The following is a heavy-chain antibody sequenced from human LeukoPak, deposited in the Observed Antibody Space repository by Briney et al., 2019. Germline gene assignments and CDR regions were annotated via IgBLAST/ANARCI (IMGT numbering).Heavy chain of an antibody. J-gene: IGHJ4*02. CDR2: ISGSGGST. CDR3: AKDYYDSIYFDY. D-gene: IGHD3-22*01. Sequence: GGSLRLSCAASGFIFSSYAMNWGRQAPGKGLEWVSAISGSGGSTYYADSVKGRFTISRDNSKNTLYLQMNSLRAEDTAVYYCAKDYYDSIYFDYWGQGTLVTVSS. CDR1: GFIFSSYA. V-gene: IGHV3-23*01.